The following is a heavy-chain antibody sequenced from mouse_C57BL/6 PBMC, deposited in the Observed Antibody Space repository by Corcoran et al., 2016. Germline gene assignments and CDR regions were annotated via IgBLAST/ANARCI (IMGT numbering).Heavy chain of an antibody. CDR1: GYTFTTYG. V-gene: IGHV9-3*01. CDR2: INTYSGVP. J-gene: IGHJ2*01. CDR3: AKKKNYFDD. Sequence: QIQLVQSGPELKKPGETVKISCKASGYTFTTYGMSWVKQAPGKGLKWMGWINTYSGVPTYADDFKGRFAFSLETSASTAYLQINNLKNENTSTYFWAKKKNYFDDWGKGTTLTVSS.